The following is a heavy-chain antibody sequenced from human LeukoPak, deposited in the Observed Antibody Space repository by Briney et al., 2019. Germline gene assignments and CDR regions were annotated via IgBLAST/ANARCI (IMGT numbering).Heavy chain of an antibody. CDR3: ATGGVVGATPAFDI. Sequence: SETLSLTCTVSGGSISGYYWSWIRQPPGKGLEWIGYIYYSGSTNYNPSLKSRVTISVDTSKSQFSLKLSSATAADTAVYYCATGGVVGATPAFDIWGQGTMVTVSS. J-gene: IGHJ3*02. CDR1: GGSISGYY. V-gene: IGHV4-59*08. D-gene: IGHD1-26*01. CDR2: IYYSGST.